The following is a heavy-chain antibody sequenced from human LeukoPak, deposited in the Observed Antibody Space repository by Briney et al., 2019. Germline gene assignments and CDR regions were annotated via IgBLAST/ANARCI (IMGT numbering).Heavy chain of an antibody. CDR2: INHRGST. Sequence: SETLSLTCGVYGGSFSGYYWTWIRQPPGNGLEWIGEINHRGSTNYNPSLKSRVTISADTSKNEFSLNLDSVTAADTAVYYCARTTYYEFWSGSPGAFDIWGQGSRVTVSS. J-gene: IGHJ3*02. V-gene: IGHV4-34*01. CDR1: GGSFSGYY. D-gene: IGHD3-3*01. CDR3: ARTTYYEFWSGSPGAFDI.